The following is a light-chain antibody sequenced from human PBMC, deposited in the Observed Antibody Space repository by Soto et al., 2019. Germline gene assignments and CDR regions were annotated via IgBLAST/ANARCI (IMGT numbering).Light chain of an antibody. J-gene: IGKJ1*01. Sequence: EIVLTQSPGTLSLSPGERATLSCRASQSVSSSYLAWYQQKPGQAARLLIYGASSRATGIPDRFSGSGSGTDFTLTISRLEPEDVAVYYCNQYGSSPWTFGQGTKVEIK. V-gene: IGKV3-20*01. CDR1: QSVSSSY. CDR2: GAS. CDR3: NQYGSSPWT.